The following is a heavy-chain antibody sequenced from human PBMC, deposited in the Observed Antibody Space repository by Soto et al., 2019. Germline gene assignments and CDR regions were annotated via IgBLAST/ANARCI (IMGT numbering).Heavy chain of an antibody. CDR2: VYSAAGT. D-gene: IGHD4-17*01. J-gene: IGHJ3*01. CDR3: ATWLLREHAFAV. CDR1: GVIVNGKKY. Sequence: DVQVEESGGGLIQPGGSLRLSCAASGVIVNGKKYLTWVRQAPGRGLEWLSAVYSAAGTFYADSVKGRFTVSLDNVKNTVYLQRNSLRSEGTGVDYGATWLLREHAFAVGGPGTRVTV. V-gene: IGHV3-53*01.